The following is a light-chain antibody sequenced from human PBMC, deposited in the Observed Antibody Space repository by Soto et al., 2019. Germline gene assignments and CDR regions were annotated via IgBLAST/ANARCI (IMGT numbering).Light chain of an antibody. CDR1: QNINTW. CDR2: HAS. CDR3: QQYQSFST. V-gene: IGKV1-5*01. Sequence: DIQMTQSPSTLSASVGDRVTITCRASQNINTWVAWYQQKPGHAHKLLMYHASSLESGVASRFSGSGSGTEFTHSISSLQPDDFATYFCQQYQSFSTFAGGTKVEVK. J-gene: IGKJ4*01.